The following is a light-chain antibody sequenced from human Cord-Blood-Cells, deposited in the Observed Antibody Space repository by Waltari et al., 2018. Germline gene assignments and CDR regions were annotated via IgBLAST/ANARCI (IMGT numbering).Light chain of an antibody. Sequence: QSALTQPASVSGSPGQSITISCPGTSSDVGGYNYVSWYQQHPGKAPKHMICDVSKRPSGVPNRFSGSKSGNTASLTISGLQAEDEADYYCSSYTSSSTFVVFGGGTKLTVL. J-gene: IGLJ2*01. V-gene: IGLV2-14*01. CDR3: SSYTSSSTFVV. CDR1: SSDVGGYNY. CDR2: DVS.